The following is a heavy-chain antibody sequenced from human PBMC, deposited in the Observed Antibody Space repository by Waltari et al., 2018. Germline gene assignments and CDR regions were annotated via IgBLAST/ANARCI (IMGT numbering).Heavy chain of an antibody. Sequence: QVQLQQWGAGLLKPSETLSLTCAVYGGSFSGYYWSWIRQPPGKGLEWIGEINHSGSTNYNPSLKSRVTISVDTSKNQFSLKLSSVTAADTAVYYCASGDDYYYYYMDVWGKGTTVTISS. J-gene: IGHJ6*03. CDR3: ASGDDYYYYYMDV. V-gene: IGHV4-34*01. CDR2: INHSGST. CDR1: GGSFSGYY.